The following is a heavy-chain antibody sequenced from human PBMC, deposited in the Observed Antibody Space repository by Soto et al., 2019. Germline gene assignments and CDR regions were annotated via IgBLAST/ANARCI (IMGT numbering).Heavy chain of an antibody. V-gene: IGHV3-23*01. CDR1: GFTFTNHA. CDR3: AKDYYDTRGHFDS. Sequence: PGGSLRLSCAASGFTFTNHAMSWVRQAPGKGLEWVSVISGSGGSTNYADSVKGRFTISRDNSEKTLYLQMNSLRAEDTAVYYCAKDYYDTRGHFDSWGQGTLVTVSS. D-gene: IGHD3-22*01. CDR2: ISGSGGST. J-gene: IGHJ4*02.